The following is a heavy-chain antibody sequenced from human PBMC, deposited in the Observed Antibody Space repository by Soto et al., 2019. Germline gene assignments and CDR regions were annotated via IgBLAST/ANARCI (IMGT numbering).Heavy chain of an antibody. CDR3: ARAPSWNSLFDY. D-gene: IGHD1-7*01. CDR1: GGSFSGYY. CDR2: INHSGST. Sequence: SETLSLTCVVYGGSFSGYYWSWIRQPPGKGLEWIGEINHSGSTNYNPSLKSRVTISVDTSKNQFSLKLSSVTAADTAVYYCARAPSWNSLFDYWGQGTLVTVSS. V-gene: IGHV4-34*01. J-gene: IGHJ4*02.